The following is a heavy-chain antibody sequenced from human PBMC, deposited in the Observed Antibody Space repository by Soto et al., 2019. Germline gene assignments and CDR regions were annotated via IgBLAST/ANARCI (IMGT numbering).Heavy chain of an antibody. D-gene: IGHD3-10*02. Sequence: EVQLVESGGGLVKPGGSLRLSCAASGFTFSGDAMNWVRQSPGKGLEWVSSISTTSTYIYYADSVKGRFTISRDNANNSLHLQMNDLRAEDTAVYYCASDYVMDVWGQGTTVTVSS. CDR1: GFTFSGDA. V-gene: IGHV3-21*01. J-gene: IGHJ6*02. CDR2: ISTTSTYI. CDR3: ASDYVMDV.